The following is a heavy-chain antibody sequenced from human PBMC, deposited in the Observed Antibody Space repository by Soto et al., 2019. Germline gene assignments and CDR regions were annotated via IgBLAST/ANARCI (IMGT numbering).Heavy chain of an antibody. Sequence: EVQLVQSGAEVKKPGESLKISCEGSGYSFTNYWIGWVRQMPGKGLEWMGIVNPDDSTTTYSQSFQGQVIISADKSVRSADLQWSSLKDSDTATYYCVRRFCSGTSCRCNWFDPWGQGTLVTVSS. D-gene: IGHD2-2*01. V-gene: IGHV5-51*01. CDR2: VNPDDSTT. CDR1: GYSFTNYW. J-gene: IGHJ5*02. CDR3: VRRFCSGTSCRCNWFDP.